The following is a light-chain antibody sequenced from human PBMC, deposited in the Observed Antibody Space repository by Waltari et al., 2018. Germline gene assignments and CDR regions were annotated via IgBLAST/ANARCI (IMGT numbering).Light chain of an antibody. V-gene: IGKV1-39*01. J-gene: IGKJ5*01. CDR3: QQSYIPPFT. CDR2: ATS. CDR1: QIIDRY. Sequence: DIQMTQSPSSLSASVGDRVTIACRASQIIDRYLNWYHQKPGKAPKLLIYATSSLQTGVPSRFSGSGSGTHFTLTITSLQPEDFATYYCQQSYIPPFTFGQGTRLEIE.